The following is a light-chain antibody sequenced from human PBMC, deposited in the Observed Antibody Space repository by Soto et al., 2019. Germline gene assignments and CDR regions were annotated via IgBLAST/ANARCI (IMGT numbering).Light chain of an antibody. J-gene: IGLJ1*01. CDR1: SSDVGGYNY. Sequence: QSALTQPASVSGSPGQSITISCTGTSSDVGGYNYVSRYRQHPGKAPKLIISEVTNRPSGVSNRFSGSKSGNTASLTISGLQPEDEADYFCSSYTSTSTLFVFGTGTKLTVL. V-gene: IGLV2-14*01. CDR3: SSYTSTSTLFV. CDR2: EVT.